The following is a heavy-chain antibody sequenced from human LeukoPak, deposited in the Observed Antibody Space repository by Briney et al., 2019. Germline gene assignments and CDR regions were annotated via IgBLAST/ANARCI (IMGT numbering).Heavy chain of an antibody. CDR1: GFTFITYA. J-gene: IGHJ4*02. CDR2: TSSNGGST. Sequence: GGSLRLSCSASGFTFITYAMHWVRQAPGKGLDYVSATSSNGGSTYHADSVKGRLTISRDNSKNTVYLQMSSLRAEDTAVYYCVKGYCNSISCYIDYWGQGTLVTVSS. CDR3: VKGYCNSISCYIDY. D-gene: IGHD2-2*02. V-gene: IGHV3-64D*09.